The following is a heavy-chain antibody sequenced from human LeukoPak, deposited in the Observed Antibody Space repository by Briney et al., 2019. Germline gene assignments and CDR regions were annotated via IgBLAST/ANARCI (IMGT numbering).Heavy chain of an antibody. CDR2: ISSSSSYI. D-gene: IGHD5-12*01. Sequence: GGSLRLSCAASGFTFSSYSMNWVRQAPGKGLEWVSSISSSSSYIYYADSVKGRFTISRDNAKNPLYLQMNSLRAEDTAVYYCARMVESGYDDGVTGWGQGTLVTVSS. J-gene: IGHJ4*02. CDR3: ARMVESGYDDGVTG. V-gene: IGHV3-21*01. CDR1: GFTFSSYS.